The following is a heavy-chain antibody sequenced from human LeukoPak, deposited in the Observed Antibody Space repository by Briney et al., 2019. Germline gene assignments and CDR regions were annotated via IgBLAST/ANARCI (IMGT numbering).Heavy chain of an antibody. Sequence: SVKVSCKASGGTFSSYTISWVRQAPGQGLEWMGRIIPILGIANYAQKFQGRVTITADKSTSTAYMELSSLRSGDTAVYYCASLLAARHRDYWGQGTLVTVSS. D-gene: IGHD6-6*01. CDR3: ASLLAARHRDY. CDR1: GGTFSSYT. CDR2: IIPILGIA. V-gene: IGHV1-69*02. J-gene: IGHJ4*02.